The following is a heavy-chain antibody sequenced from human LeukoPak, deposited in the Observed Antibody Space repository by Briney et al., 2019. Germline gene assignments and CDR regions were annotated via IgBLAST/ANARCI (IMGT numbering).Heavy chain of an antibody. CDR2: IKQDGSEK. V-gene: IGHV3-7*01. J-gene: IGHJ4*02. D-gene: IGHD3-10*01. CDR1: GFTFSSYW. Sequence: GGSLRLSCAASGFTFSSYWMSWVRQAPGKGLEWVANIKQDGSEKYYVDSVKGRFTISRDNAKNSLYLQMNSLRAEDTAVYYCARERVGFGELFFDYWGQGTLVTVSS. CDR3: ARERVGFGELFFDY.